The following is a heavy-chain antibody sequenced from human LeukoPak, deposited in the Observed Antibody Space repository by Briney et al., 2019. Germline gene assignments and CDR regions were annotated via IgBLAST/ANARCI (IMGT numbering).Heavy chain of an antibody. Sequence: GGCLRLACAASGLTFSNSYMSWVRQAPGKGLEWVSLIYPSGNIYYADSVKGRFTISRDNSKNTLFLQMNSLRAEDTAIYYCARTFVSGDGYKVGYFDYWGQGTLVSVS. V-gene: IGHV3-53*01. D-gene: IGHD5-24*01. CDR3: ARTFVSGDGYKVGYFDY. CDR2: IYPSGNI. CDR1: GLTFSNSY. J-gene: IGHJ4*02.